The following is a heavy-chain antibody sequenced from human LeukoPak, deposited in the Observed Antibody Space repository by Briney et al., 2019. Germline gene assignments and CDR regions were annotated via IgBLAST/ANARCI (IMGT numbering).Heavy chain of an antibody. CDR1: GGSISSSSYY. V-gene: IGHV4-39*07. J-gene: IGHJ5*02. CDR2: IYYSGST. CDR3: ARPYYYDTSGYYHDWFDP. D-gene: IGHD3-22*01. Sequence: SETLSLTCTVSGGSISSSSYYWGWIRQPPGKGLEWIGSIYYSGSTYYNPSLKGRVTISVETSKNQFSLKLSSVTAADTAVYYCARPYYYDTSGYYHDWFDPWGQGTLVTVSS.